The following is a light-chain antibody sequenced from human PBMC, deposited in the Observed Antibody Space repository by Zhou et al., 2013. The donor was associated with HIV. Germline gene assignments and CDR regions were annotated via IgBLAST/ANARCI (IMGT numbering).Light chain of an antibody. J-gene: IGLJ1*01. CDR3: SSYTSSSTYV. V-gene: IGLV2-14*03. CDR2: DVT. CDR1: NNDVGGYNY. Sequence: QSALTQPASVSGSPGQSITISCTGTNNDVGGYNYVSWYQQYPGKAPKLMIYDVTNRPSGISNRFSGSKSGDTASLTISGLQAEDEADYYCSSYTSSSTYVFGTGTQVTVL.